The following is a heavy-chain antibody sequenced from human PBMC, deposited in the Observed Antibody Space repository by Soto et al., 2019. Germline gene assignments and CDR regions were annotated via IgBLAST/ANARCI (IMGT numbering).Heavy chain of an antibody. CDR1: GFTFSSYW. J-gene: IGHJ6*02. V-gene: IGHV3-74*01. D-gene: IGHD5-12*01. CDR2: INNDGSRT. CDR3: VKDRGDGYNWGYYYGMDV. Sequence: GGSLRLSCAASGFTFSSYWMHWVRQAPGKGLVWVSRINNDGSRTSYADSVKGRFTISRDNSKNTLYLQMSSLRAEDTAVYYCVKDRGDGYNWGYYYGMDVWGQGTTVTVSS.